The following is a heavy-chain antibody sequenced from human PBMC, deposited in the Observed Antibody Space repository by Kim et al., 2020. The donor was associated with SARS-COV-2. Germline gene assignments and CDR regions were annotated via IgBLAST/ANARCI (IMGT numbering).Heavy chain of an antibody. CDR1: GVSISQSH. CDR3: ARHFGDSSDFYNFDY. D-gene: IGHD2-21*01. J-gene: IGHJ4*02. Sequence: SETVLTCSVSGVSISQSHWSWIRQAPGKGLEWIGYLNPAGATNYNPSLWSRVSISADTSNNQVSLRVTSVTGADTAVYYCARHFGDSSDFYNFDYWGQG. CDR2: LNPAGAT. V-gene: IGHV4-4*08.